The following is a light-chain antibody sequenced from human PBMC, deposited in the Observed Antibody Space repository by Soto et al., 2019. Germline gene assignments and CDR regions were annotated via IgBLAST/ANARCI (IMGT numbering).Light chain of an antibody. CDR3: QQYFSYPLT. J-gene: IGKJ4*01. Sequence: AIRMTQSPSSFFAPTGARLTTTGRPSQAFSVHSAWYQVKPGKAPRLLIYTASYLESGVPSRFSGSGSGTDFTLTISSLQSEDFAVYYCQQYFSYPLTFGGGTKVEIK. V-gene: IGKV1-8*01. CDR1: QAFSVH. CDR2: TAS.